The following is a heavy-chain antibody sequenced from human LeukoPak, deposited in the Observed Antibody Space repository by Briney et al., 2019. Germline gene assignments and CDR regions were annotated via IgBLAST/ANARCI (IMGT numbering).Heavy chain of an antibody. Sequence: GGSLRLSCTDSGFTFSSYALAWVRQAPGKGLEWVAAVTSRGVGTHYADSVKGRFTISRDNSKNTIYLQMNSLRAEDTAIYYCGSNPNGDYVGALGYWGRGTLVTVSS. CDR2: VTSRGVGT. J-gene: IGHJ4*01. CDR1: GFTFSSYA. D-gene: IGHD4-17*01. CDR3: GSNPNGDYVGALGY. V-gene: IGHV3-23*01.